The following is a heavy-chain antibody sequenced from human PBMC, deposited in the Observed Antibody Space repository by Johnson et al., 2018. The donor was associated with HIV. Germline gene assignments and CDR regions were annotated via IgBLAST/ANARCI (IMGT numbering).Heavy chain of an antibody. CDR2: ISYDGSNE. V-gene: IGHV3-30*04. D-gene: IGHD6-6*01. J-gene: IGHJ3*02. CDR1: GFTFSSYA. CDR3: ARGASSSNSFDI. Sequence: QVQLVESGGGVVQPGRSLRLSCAASGFTFSSYAMHWVRQAPGKGLEWVAVISYDGSNEYYVDSVKGRFTISRDNAKNSLYLQMNSLRVEDTGVYYCARGASSSNSFDIWGQGTMVTVSS.